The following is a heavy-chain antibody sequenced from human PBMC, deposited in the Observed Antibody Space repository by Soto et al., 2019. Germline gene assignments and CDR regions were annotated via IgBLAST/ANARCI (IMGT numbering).Heavy chain of an antibody. J-gene: IGHJ3*01. CDR3: VRDRGYPDSFDV. CDR2: INSDGSTI. Sequence: GGSLRLSCAASGFNFGPFLMPWVRHAPGKGLVWVSHINSDGSTIVYADSVKGRFTISRDNAKNTLYLQMSSLRVEDTAIYFCVRDRGYPDSFDVWGPGTMVTVSS. V-gene: IGHV3-74*01. D-gene: IGHD3-10*01. CDR1: GFNFGPFL.